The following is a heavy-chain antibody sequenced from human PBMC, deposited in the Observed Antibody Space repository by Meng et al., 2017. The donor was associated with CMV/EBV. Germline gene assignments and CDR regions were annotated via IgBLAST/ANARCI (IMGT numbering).Heavy chain of an antibody. CDR2: ISYDGSNK. V-gene: IGHV3-30-3*01. CDR3: AREYCSSTSCSLIDY. CDR1: GFTFSSYA. J-gene: IGHJ4*02. Sequence: GGSLRLSCAASGFTFSSYAMHWVRQAPAKGLEWVAVISYDGSNKYYADSVKGRFTISRDNSKNTLYLQMNSLRAEDTAVYYCAREYCSSTSCSLIDYWGQGTLVTVSS. D-gene: IGHD2-2*01.